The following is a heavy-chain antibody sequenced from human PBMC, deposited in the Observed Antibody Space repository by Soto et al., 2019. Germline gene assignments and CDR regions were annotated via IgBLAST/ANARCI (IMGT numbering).Heavy chain of an antibody. CDR3: ARAQYYPDTGQVNS. CDR2: ISYDGSNK. V-gene: IGHV3-30-3*01. Sequence: QVQLVESGGGVVQPGRSLRLSCAAAGFTFSSYAMHWVRQAPVKGLEWVAVISYDGSNKYYADSVKGRFTISRDNSKNTLYLQMNSLRAEDTAVYYCARAQYYPDTGQVNSWGQGTLVTVSS. J-gene: IGHJ4*02. CDR1: GFTFSSYA. D-gene: IGHD2-8*01.